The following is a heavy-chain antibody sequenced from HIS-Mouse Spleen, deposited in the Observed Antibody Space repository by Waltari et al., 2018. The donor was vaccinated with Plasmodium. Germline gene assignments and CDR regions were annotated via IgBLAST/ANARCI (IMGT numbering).Heavy chain of an antibody. J-gene: IGHJ5*02. CDR2: IYYSGSP. V-gene: IGHV4-39*07. CDR1: VGSISSSSYY. D-gene: IGHD3-22*01. CDR3: ARVPYYYDSSGYGMGWFDP. Sequence: QLQLQESGPGLVKPSETLSLTCTVSVGSISSSSYYWGWIRQPPGRGLEWIGSIYYSGSPYSNPSLKSRVTKSVDTSKNQFSLKLSSVTAADTAVYYCARVPYYYDSSGYGMGWFDPWGQGTLVTVSS.